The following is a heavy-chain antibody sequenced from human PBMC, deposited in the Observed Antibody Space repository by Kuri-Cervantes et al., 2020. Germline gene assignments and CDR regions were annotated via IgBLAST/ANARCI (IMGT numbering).Heavy chain of an antibody. CDR1: GFTFSSYW. CDR2: IYSGGST. V-gene: IGHV3-53*01. J-gene: IGHJ3*02. CDR3: ARDSQQLVRAFDI. Sequence: GESLKISCAASGFTFSSYWMSWVRQAPGKGLEWVSVIYSGGSTYYADSVKGRFTISRDNSKNTLYLQMNSLRAEDTAVYYCARDSQQLVRAFDIWGQGTMVTVSS. D-gene: IGHD6-13*01.